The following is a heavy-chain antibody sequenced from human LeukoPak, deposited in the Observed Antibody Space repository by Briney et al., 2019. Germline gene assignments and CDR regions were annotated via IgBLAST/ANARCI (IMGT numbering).Heavy chain of an antibody. V-gene: IGHV4-59*01. J-gene: IGHJ4*02. CDR3: ASTYGRGGYFDY. CDR1: GGSISSYY. CDR2: IYYSGST. Sequence: SETLSLTCTVSGGSISSYYWSWIRQPPGKGLEWIGYIYYSGSTNYNPSLKSRVTISVDTSKNQFSLKLSSVTAADTAVYYCASTYGRGGYFDYWGQGTLVTVSS. D-gene: IGHD3-16*01.